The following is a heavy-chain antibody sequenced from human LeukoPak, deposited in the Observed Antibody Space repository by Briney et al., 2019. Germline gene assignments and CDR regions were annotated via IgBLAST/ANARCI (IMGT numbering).Heavy chain of an antibody. CDR1: GFTFSDYY. D-gene: IGHD6-13*01. CDR3: ARGRTIAAAGIWIPSFDY. Sequence: GGSLRLSCAASGFTFSDYYMSWIRQAPGKGLEWVSYISSSGSTIYYADSVKGRFTISRDNSKNTLYLQMNSLRAEDTAVYYCARGRTIAAAGIWIPSFDYWGQGTLVTVSS. J-gene: IGHJ4*02. V-gene: IGHV3-11*04. CDR2: ISSSGSTI.